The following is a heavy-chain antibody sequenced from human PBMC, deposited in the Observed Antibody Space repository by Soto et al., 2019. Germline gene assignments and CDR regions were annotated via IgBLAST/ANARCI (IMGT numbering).Heavy chain of an antibody. CDR3: AKETYYYYGMDV. V-gene: IGHV3-23*01. CDR2: IIDSGGYT. CDR1: GFTFSSST. J-gene: IGHJ6*02. Sequence: PGGSLRLSCAASGFTFSSSTMNWVRQAPGKGLEWVSAIIDSGGYTYCADSVKGRFTISRDNSKNTLYLQMNSLRAEDTALYYCAKETYYYYGMDVWRQGTTVTVSS.